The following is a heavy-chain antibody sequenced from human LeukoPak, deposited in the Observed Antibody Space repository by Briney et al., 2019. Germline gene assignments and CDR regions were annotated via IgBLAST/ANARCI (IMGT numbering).Heavy chain of an antibody. CDR2: ISGSGGST. Sequence: PGGSLRLSCAASGFTFSSYAMSWVRQAPGKGLEWVSAISGSGGSTYYADSVKGRFTISRDNSKNTLYLQMNSLRAEDTAVYYCAKDMVRGVPKGNWFDPWGQGTLVTVSS. D-gene: IGHD3-10*01. J-gene: IGHJ5*02. CDR3: AKDMVRGVPKGNWFDP. V-gene: IGHV3-23*01. CDR1: GFTFSSYA.